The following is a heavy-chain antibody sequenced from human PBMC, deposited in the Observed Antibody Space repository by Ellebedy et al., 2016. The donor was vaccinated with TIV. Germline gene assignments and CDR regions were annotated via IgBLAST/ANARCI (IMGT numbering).Heavy chain of an antibody. V-gene: IGHV4-59*01. Sequence: MPSETLSLTCTVSGGSISRYYWRCIRQPPGKGLEWIGYIYYSGSTNYYPSLKSRVTISVDTSKNQFSLKLSSVTAADTDVYYGEGDKVVRRYNWFDPWGQGTLVTVSS. CDR2: IYYSGST. J-gene: IGHJ5*02. CDR3: EGDKVVRRYNWFDP. D-gene: IGHD2-15*01. CDR1: GGSISRYY.